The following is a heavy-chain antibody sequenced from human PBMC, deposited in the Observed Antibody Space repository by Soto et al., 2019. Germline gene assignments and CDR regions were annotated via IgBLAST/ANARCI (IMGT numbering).Heavy chain of an antibody. CDR3: ARRGSIVVVVDPRAARFDY. V-gene: IGHV4-34*01. Sequence: LXLTCALYGGAFSGYYWSWIRQRPGKGLEWIGEINHSGSTNYNPSLKSRVTISVDTSKNQFSLKLSSVTAADTAVYYCARRGSIVVVVDPRAARFDYWGQGTLVTVSS. CDR1: GGAFSGYY. CDR2: INHSGST. J-gene: IGHJ4*02. D-gene: IGHD2-15*01.